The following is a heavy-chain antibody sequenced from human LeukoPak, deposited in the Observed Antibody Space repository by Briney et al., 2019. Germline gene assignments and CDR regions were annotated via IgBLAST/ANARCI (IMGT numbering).Heavy chain of an antibody. J-gene: IGHJ4*02. CDR3: AKYYFAGGTYSFDY. CDR2: INGVGSGL. CDR1: GFNFNSFA. D-gene: IGHD2-8*02. V-gene: IGHV3-23*01. Sequence: PGGSLRLSYAASGFNFNSFAMRWVRQTPGKGLQWVSSINGVGSGLHYADSVEGRFAISRDNSKSTLYLQMNSLRAEDTALYYCAKYYFAGGTYSFDYWGQGTLVTVSS.